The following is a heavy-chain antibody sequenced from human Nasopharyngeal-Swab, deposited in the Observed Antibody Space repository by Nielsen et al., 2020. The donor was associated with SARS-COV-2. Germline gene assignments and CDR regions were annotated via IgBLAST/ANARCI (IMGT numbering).Heavy chain of an antibody. CDR1: GGSISSSSYY. CDR3: ASSIRYSGYDLGFDY. CDR2: IYYSRST. J-gene: IGHJ4*02. V-gene: IGHV4-39*07. Sequence: GSLRLSCTVSGGSISSSSYYWGWIRQPPGKGLEWIGSIYYSRSTYYNPSLKSRVTISVDTSKNQFSLKLSSVTAADTAVYYCASSIRYSGYDLGFDYWGQGTLVTVSS. D-gene: IGHD5-12*01.